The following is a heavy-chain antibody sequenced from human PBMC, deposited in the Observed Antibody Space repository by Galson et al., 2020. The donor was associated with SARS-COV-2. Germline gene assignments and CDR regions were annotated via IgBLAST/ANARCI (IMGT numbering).Heavy chain of an antibody. CDR3: AKDAGSGSPY. CDR1: GFTFDDYA. Sequence: SLKISCAASGFTFDDYAMHWVRQAPGKGLEWVSGISWNSGSIGYADSVKGRFTISRDNAKNSLYLQMNSLRAEDTALYYCAKDAGSGSPYWGQGTLVTVSS. D-gene: IGHD3-10*01. J-gene: IGHJ4*02. V-gene: IGHV3-9*01. CDR2: ISWNSGSI.